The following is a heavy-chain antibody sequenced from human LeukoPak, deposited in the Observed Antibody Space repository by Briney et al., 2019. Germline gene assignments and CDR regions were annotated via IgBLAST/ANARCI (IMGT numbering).Heavy chain of an antibody. CDR1: GGSISSSNW. Sequence: PSGTLSLTCAVSGGSISSSNWWSWVRQPPGKGLEWIGEIYHSGSTNYNPSLKSRVTISVDKSKNQFSLKLSSVTAADTAVYYCARDKVSPVTPGRGWFDPWGQGTLVTVSS. J-gene: IGHJ5*02. V-gene: IGHV4-4*02. CDR3: ARDKVSPVTPGRGWFDP. CDR2: IYHSGST. D-gene: IGHD4-23*01.